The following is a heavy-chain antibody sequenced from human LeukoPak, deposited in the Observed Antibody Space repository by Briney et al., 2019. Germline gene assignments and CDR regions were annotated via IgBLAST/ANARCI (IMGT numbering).Heavy chain of an antibody. J-gene: IGHJ6*02. CDR1: GYTFTSYD. Sequence: ASVKVSCKASGYTFTSYDINWVRQATGQGLEWMGWMNPNSGNTGYAQKLQGRVTMTRNTSISTAYMELSSLRSEDTAVYYCARGGTMVYYYYGMDVWGQGTTVTVSS. D-gene: IGHD3-10*01. CDR2: MNPNSGNT. V-gene: IGHV1-8*01. CDR3: ARGGTMVYYYYGMDV.